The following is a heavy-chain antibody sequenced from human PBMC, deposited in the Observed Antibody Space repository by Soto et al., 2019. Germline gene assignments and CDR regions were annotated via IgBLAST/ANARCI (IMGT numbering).Heavy chain of an antibody. Sequence: SETLSLTCTVSGGSIRSYYWSWIRQPPGKGLEWIGYIYYSGSTNYNPSLKSRVTISVDTSKNQFSLKLSSVTAADTAVYYCARDPARPYDAFDIWGQGTMVTVSS. J-gene: IGHJ3*02. CDR2: IYYSGST. CDR3: ARDPARPYDAFDI. V-gene: IGHV4-59*01. CDR1: GGSIRSYY. D-gene: IGHD6-6*01.